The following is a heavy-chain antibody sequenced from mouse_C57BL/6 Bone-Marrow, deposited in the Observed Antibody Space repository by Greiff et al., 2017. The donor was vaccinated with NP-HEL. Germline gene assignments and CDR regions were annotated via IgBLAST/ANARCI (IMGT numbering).Heavy chain of an antibody. J-gene: IGHJ4*01. CDR3: ARDYSNYVGAMDY. CDR2: SRNKANDYTT. CDR1: GFTFSDFY. V-gene: IGHV7-1*01. Sequence: EVQRVESGGGLVQSGRSLRLSCATSGFTFSDFYMEWVRQAPGKGLEWIAASRNKANDYTTEYSASVKGRFIVSRDTSQSILYLQMNALRAEDTAIYYCARDYSNYVGAMDYWGQGTSVTVSS. D-gene: IGHD2-5*01.